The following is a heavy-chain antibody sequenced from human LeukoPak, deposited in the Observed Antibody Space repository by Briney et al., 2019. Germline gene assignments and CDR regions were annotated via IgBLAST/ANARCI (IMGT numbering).Heavy chain of an antibody. V-gene: IGHV3-74*03. J-gene: IGHJ4*02. D-gene: IGHD1-26*01. CDR2: ITDDATT. Sequence: GGSLRLSCAASGFTFSSAWMHWVRQAPGTGLVWVSRITDDATTTYADSVKGRFTISRDNAKNTLYLQMNSLRAEDTAVYYCVRDRVGPDYWGQGTLVTVSP. CDR1: GFTFSSAW. CDR3: VRDRVGPDY.